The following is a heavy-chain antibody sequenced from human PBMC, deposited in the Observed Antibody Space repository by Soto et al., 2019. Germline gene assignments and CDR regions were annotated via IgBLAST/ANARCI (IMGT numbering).Heavy chain of an antibody. D-gene: IGHD5-18*01. Sequence: EVQLVESGGGLVQPGGSLRLSCAASEFTFSSYWMHWVRQAPGKGLVWVSRINSDGSSTSYADSVKGRLTISRDNDKNTLYLQMNRLRAEETAVYYCAREEDTTMGAPIDYWGQGTLVTVSS. V-gene: IGHV3-74*01. CDR1: EFTFSSYW. CDR3: AREEDTTMGAPIDY. J-gene: IGHJ4*02. CDR2: INSDGSST.